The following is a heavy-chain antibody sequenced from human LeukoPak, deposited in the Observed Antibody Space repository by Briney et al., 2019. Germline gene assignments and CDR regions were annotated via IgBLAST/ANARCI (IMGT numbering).Heavy chain of an antibody. J-gene: IGHJ4*02. D-gene: IGHD3-3*01. CDR1: GFTFSSYS. Sequence: GGSLRLSCAASGFTFSSYSMNWVRQAPGKGLEWVSSISSSSSYIYYADSVKGRFTISRDNAKNSLYLQMNSLRAEDTAVYCCARGVTIFGVVISWEYYFDYWGQGTLVTVSS. CDR2: ISSSSSYI. V-gene: IGHV3-21*01. CDR3: ARGVTIFGVVISWEYYFDY.